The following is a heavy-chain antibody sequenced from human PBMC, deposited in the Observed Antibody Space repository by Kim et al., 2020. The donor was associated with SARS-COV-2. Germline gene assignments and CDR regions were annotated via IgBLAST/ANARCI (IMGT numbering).Heavy chain of an antibody. J-gene: IGHJ4*02. CDR3: ARGYSASYRIDY. CDR2: ISPGGTT. D-gene: IGHD6-13*01. Sequence: ASVKVSCKASGFTFSSYYINWVRHATGQGLEWMGIISPGGTTTYAQTFQGRVTITRDTSTSTVYMELSSLRSDDTAVYYCARGYSASYRIDYWGRGTLVTVSS. CDR1: GFTFSSYY. V-gene: IGHV1-46*01.